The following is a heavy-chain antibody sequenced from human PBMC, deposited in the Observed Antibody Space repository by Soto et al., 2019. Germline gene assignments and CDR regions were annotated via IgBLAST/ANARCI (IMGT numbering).Heavy chain of an antibody. CDR1: GGSDSNDAYY. D-gene: IGHD1-26*01. CDR2: IYHSGST. Sequence: QVQLQESGPGLVKPSETLSLTCIVSGGSDSNDAYYWSWIRQPPVKGLEWIGYIYHSGSTYYNPSLKSRVTISADTSANQFSLKVSSVTAADTAVYYCARLGIGWEFPFDYWGQGTLVNVSS. V-gene: IGHV4-61*08. J-gene: IGHJ4*02. CDR3: ARLGIGWEFPFDY.